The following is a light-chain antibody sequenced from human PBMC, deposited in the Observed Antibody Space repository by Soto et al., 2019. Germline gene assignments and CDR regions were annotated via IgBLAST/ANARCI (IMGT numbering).Light chain of an antibody. Sequence: QSALTQPASVSGSPGQSITISCAGTSSDVGGYSHVSWYQQHPGKAPKLMIYEVTNRPSGVSTRFSGSKSGNTASLTISGLQAEDEADYYCNSYTSSSTGVFGGGTKVTVL. J-gene: IGLJ3*02. V-gene: IGLV2-14*01. CDR1: SSDVGGYSH. CDR2: EVT. CDR3: NSYTSSSTGV.